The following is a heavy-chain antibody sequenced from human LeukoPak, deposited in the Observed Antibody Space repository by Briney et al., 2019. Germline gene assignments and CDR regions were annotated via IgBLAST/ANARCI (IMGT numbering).Heavy chain of an antibody. CDR2: ISSSSSTI. V-gene: IGHV3-48*01. CDR1: GFTFSSYS. Sequence: GGSLRLSCAASGFTFSSYSMNWVRQAPGKGLEWVSYISSSSSTIYYADSVKGRFTISRDNAKNSLYLQMNSLRAEDTAAYYCARESQYCSSTSCYTIPFDYWGQGTLVTVSS. CDR3: ARESQYCSSTSCYTIPFDY. D-gene: IGHD2-2*02. J-gene: IGHJ4*02.